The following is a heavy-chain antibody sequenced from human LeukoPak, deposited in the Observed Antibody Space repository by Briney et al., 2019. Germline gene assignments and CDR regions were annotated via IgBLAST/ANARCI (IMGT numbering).Heavy chain of an antibody. Sequence: GGSLRLSCAASGFTFSSYAMSWVRQAPGKGLGWVSSIIGSGTRTYYADSVKGRFTISRDNSKNTLYLQMNSLTVEDTAVYYCAKSPRSAADNWFDPWGQGTLVTVSS. D-gene: IGHD6-13*01. J-gene: IGHJ5*02. CDR1: GFTFSSYA. CDR3: AKSPRSAADNWFDP. V-gene: IGHV3-23*01. CDR2: IIGSGTRT.